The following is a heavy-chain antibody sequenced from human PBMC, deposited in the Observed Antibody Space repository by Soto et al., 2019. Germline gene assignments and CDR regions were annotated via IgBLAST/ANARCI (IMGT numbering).Heavy chain of an antibody. J-gene: IGHJ6*02. CDR1: GGTFSSYA. Sequence: QVQLVQSGAEVKKPGSSVKVSCKASGGTFSSYAISWVRQAPGQGLEWMGGIIPIFGTANYAQKFQGRVTITAXGSLSXXYIELGSLRSEDTAVYYCARGRDNWNHYYYYGMDVWGQGTTVTVSS. CDR2: IIPIFGTA. V-gene: IGHV1-69*12. CDR3: ARGRDNWNHYYYYGMDV. D-gene: IGHD1-20*01.